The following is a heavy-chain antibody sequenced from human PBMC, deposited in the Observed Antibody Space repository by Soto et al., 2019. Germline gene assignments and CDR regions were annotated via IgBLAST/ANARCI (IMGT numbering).Heavy chain of an antibody. V-gene: IGHV4-59*01. J-gene: IGHJ6*02. CDR2: IYYSGST. Sequence: SETLSLTCTVSGGSISSYYWSWIRQPPGKGLEWIGYIYYSGSTNYNPSLKSRVTISVDTSKNQFSLKLSSVTAADTAVYYCARGATYYYGSGSYWVWGQGTTVTVS. D-gene: IGHD3-10*01. CDR1: GGSISSYY. CDR3: ARGATYYYGSGSYWV.